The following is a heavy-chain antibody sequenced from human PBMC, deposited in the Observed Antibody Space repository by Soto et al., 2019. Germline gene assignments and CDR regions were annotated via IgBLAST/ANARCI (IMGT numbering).Heavy chain of an antibody. J-gene: IGHJ6*02. Sequence: ASVKVSCKASGGTFSSYAISWVRQAPGQGLEWMGGIIPIFGTANYAQKFQGRVTITADESTSTAYMELSSLRSEGTAVYYCARDLAGYSYGYPYYYYYYGMDVWGQGTTVTVSS. CDR1: GGTFSSYA. CDR3: ARDLAGYSYGYPYYYYYYGMDV. V-gene: IGHV1-69*13. D-gene: IGHD5-18*01. CDR2: IIPIFGTA.